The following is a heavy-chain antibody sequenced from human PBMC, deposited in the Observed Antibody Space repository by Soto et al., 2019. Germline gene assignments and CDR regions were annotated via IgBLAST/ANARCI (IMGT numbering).Heavy chain of an antibody. D-gene: IGHD1-26*01. CDR1: GFTFSSYA. J-gene: IGHJ3*02. V-gene: IGHV3-30-3*01. CDR2: ISYDGSNK. CDR3: ARARINELTDAFDI. Sequence: QVQLVESGGGVVQPGRSLRLSCAASGFTFSSYAMHWVRQAPGKGLEWVAVISYDGSNKYYADSVKGRFTISRDNSKNTLYLQMNSLRAEYTAVYYCARARINELTDAFDIWGQGTMVTVSS.